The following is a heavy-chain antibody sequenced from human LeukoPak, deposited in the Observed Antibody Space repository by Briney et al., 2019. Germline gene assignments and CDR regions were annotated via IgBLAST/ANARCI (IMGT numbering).Heavy chain of an antibody. D-gene: IGHD6-13*01. Sequence: SETLSLTCTVSGGSISSYYWSWIRQPPGKGLEWIGYIYYSGSTNYNPSLKSRVTISVDTSKNQFSLKLSSVTAADTAVYYCARHHRRGIAAAASGQPHRRYYGDWYFDLWGRGTLVAVSS. J-gene: IGHJ2*01. CDR3: ARHHRRGIAAAASGQPHRRYYGDWYFDL. V-gene: IGHV4-59*08. CDR1: GGSISSYY. CDR2: IYYSGST.